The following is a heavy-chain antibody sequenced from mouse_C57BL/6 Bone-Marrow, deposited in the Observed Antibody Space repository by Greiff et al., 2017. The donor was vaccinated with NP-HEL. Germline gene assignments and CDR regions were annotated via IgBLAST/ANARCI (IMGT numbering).Heavy chain of an antibody. J-gene: IGHJ3*01. CDR2: LDPSDSYT. V-gene: IGHV1-69*01. D-gene: IGHD1-3*01. Sequence: QVQLQQPGAELVMPGASVKLSCKASGYTFTSYWMHWVKQRPGQGLEWIGELDPSDSYTNYNQKFKGKSTLTVDKSSSTAYMQLSSLTSEDSAVYYCARWGLKPFAYWGQGTLVTVSA. CDR3: ARWGLKPFAY. CDR1: GYTFTSYW.